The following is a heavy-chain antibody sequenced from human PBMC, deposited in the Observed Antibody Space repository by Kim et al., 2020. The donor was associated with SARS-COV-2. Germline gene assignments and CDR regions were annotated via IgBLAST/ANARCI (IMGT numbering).Heavy chain of an antibody. Sequence: SVKVSCKASGGTFSSYAISWVRQAPGQGLEWMGWIIPIFGTANYAQKFQGRITITADESTSTAYMELSSLRSEDTAVYYCARGGGTTDYYYYGMDVWGQGTTVTVSS. CDR2: IIPIFGTA. D-gene: IGHD1-1*01. CDR1: GGTFSSYA. V-gene: IGHV1-69*13. J-gene: IGHJ6*02. CDR3: ARGGGTTDYYYYGMDV.